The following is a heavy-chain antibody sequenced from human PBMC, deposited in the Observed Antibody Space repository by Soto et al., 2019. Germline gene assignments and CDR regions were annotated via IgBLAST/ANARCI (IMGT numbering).Heavy chain of an antibody. CDR2: TYYRSKWYN. D-gene: IGHD3-22*01. CDR1: GDSVSSNSAA. CDR3: ARDTNLITLTTRQSSYGKDV. V-gene: IGHV6-1*01. J-gene: IGHJ6*02. Sequence: SQTISITCAISGDSVSSNSAAWSWIRQSPSRGLEWLGRTYYRSKWYNDYAVSVKSRITINPDTSKNQFSLQLDSVTPEDTAVYYCARDTNLITLTTRQSSYGKDVWGQAT.